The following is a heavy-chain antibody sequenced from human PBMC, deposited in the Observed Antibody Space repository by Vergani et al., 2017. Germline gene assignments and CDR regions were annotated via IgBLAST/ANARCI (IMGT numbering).Heavy chain of an antibody. CDR1: GGSFSGYY. D-gene: IGHD3-3*01. Sequence: QVQLQQWGAGLLKPSETLSLTCAVYGGSFSGYYWSWIRQPPGKGLEWIGEINHSGSTYYNPSLKSRVTISVDRSKNQFSLKLSSVTAADTAVYYCARKTISGFDLWGRGTLVTVSS. CDR3: ARKTISGFDL. CDR2: INHSGST. V-gene: IGHV4-34*01. J-gene: IGHJ2*01.